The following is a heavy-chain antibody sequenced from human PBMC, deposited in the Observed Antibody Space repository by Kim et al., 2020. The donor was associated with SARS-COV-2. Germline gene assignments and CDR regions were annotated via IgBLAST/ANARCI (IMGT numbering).Heavy chain of an antibody. CDR1: GYSFTSYW. D-gene: IGHD1-1*01. J-gene: IGHJ5*02. Sequence: GESLKISCKGSGYSFTSYWISWVRQMPGKGLEWMGRIDPSDSYTNYSPSFQGHVTISADKSISTAYLQWSSLKASDTAMYYCARLRVNWNDDSNWFDPWGQGTLVTVSS. CDR2: IDPSDSYT. CDR3: ARLRVNWNDDSNWFDP. V-gene: IGHV5-10-1*01.